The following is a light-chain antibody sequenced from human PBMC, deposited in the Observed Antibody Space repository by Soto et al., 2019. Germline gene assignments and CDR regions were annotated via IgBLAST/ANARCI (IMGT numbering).Light chain of an antibody. Sequence: QSALTQPASVSGSPGQSIAISCTGTSSDVGAFNYVSWYQQHPGKAPKFMIFDVSSRPSGVSDLFSGSKSGNTASLTISGLQTEDEADYYCASYTTSSTYVFGTGTKVTVL. V-gene: IGLV2-14*03. CDR1: SSDVGAFNY. CDR3: ASYTTSSTYV. CDR2: DVS. J-gene: IGLJ1*01.